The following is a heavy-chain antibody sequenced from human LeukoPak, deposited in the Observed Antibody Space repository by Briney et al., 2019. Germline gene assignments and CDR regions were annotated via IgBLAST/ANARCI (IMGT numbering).Heavy chain of an antibody. Sequence: ASVKVSCKTSGYTFTGYYMHWVRQAPGQGLEWMGWISAYNGNTNYAQKLQGRVTMTTDTSTSTAYMELRSLRSDDTAVYYCARESAAIDGDAFDIWGQGTMVTVSS. V-gene: IGHV1-18*04. D-gene: IGHD2-2*01. CDR2: ISAYNGNT. CDR1: GYTFTGYY. J-gene: IGHJ3*02. CDR3: ARESAAIDGDAFDI.